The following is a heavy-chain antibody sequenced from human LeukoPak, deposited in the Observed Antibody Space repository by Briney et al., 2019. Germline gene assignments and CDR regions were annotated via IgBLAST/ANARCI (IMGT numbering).Heavy chain of an antibody. V-gene: IGHV3-23*01. J-gene: IGHJ6*03. CDR2: ISGGGGST. Sequence: GSLRLSCAASGFTFSSYWMSWVRQAPGKGLEWVSAISGGGGSTYYADSVKGRFTISRDNSKNTLYLQMNSLRAEDTAVYYCARGSSWYDLYYYYYMDVWGKGTTVTVSS. CDR3: ARGSSWYDLYYYYYMDV. CDR1: GFTFSSYW. D-gene: IGHD6-13*01.